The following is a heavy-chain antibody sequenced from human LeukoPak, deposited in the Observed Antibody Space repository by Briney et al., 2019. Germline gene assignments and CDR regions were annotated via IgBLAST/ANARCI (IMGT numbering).Heavy chain of an antibody. CDR1: GFIFSSYN. V-gene: IGHV3-48*01. CDR2: ISSSSSTI. J-gene: IGHJ5*02. CDR3: ARDSHNYDFWSGYSINWFDP. Sequence: GGSLRLSCAASGFIFSSYNMNWVRQAPGKGLEWVSYISSSSSTIYYADSVKGRFTISRDNAKNSLYLQMNSLRAEDTAVYYCARDSHNYDFWSGYSINWFDPWGQGTLVTVSS. D-gene: IGHD3-3*01.